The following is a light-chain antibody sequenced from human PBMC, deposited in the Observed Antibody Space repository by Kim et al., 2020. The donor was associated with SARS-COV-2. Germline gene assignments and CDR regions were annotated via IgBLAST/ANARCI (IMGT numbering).Light chain of an antibody. CDR2: EAS. J-gene: IGKJ4*01. CDR1: QSVSSY. CDR3: QHRRNWPLT. V-gene: IGKV3-11*01. Sequence: SPGERATLSCRASQSVSSYLAWYQQKPGQAPRLLIYEASNRATGIPARFSGSGSGTDFTLTISSLEPEDFAIYYCQHRRNWPLTFGGGTKVDIK.